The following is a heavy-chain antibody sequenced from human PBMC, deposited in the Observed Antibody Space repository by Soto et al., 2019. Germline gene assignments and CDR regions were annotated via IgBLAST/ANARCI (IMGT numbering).Heavy chain of an antibody. CDR2: IIPIFGTE. Sequence: QVKLVQSGAEVKKPGSSVKVSCKASGGTFSSYAISWVRQAPGQGLEWMGGIIPIFGTEHYAQKFQGRVTITADESKSTATKELSSLRSEDTAGYYCARGGRSGTCYYCYGMDVWGQGTTVTVSS. D-gene: IGHD3-16*01. V-gene: IGHV1-69*12. CDR3: ARGGRSGTCYYCYGMDV. CDR1: GGTFSSYA. J-gene: IGHJ6*02.